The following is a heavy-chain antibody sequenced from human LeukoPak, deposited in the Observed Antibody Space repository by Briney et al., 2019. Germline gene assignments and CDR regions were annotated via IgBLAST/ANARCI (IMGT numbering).Heavy chain of an antibody. V-gene: IGHV3-21*01. CDR1: GFTFISYS. D-gene: IGHD3-22*01. J-gene: IGHJ4*02. Sequence: GGSLRLSCAASGFTFISYSMHWVRQAPGKGLEWVSSISSSSSYIYYADSVKGRFTISRDNAKNSLYLQMNSLRAEDTAVYYCARDYDSSGYSNFFDYGGQGTLVTVSS. CDR3: ARDYDSSGYSNFFDY. CDR2: ISSSSSYI.